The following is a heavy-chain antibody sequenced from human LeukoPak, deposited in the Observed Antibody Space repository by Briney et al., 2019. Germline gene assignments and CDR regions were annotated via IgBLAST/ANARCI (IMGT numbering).Heavy chain of an antibody. V-gene: IGHV4-31*03. CDR1: GGSISSDNYY. CDR2: IYNSGNT. J-gene: IGHJ3*02. D-gene: IGHD6-6*01. CDR3: GSFTDAFDI. Sequence: SETLSLTCTVSGGSISSDNYYWSWIRQLPGKGLEWIGYIYNSGNTYYTPSLRSRLTMSVDTPTNQFSLKLTSVTAADTAVYYCGSFTDAFDIWGQGTMVTVSS.